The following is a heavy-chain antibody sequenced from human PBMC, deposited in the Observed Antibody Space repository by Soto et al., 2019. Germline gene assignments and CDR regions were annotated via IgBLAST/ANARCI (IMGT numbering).Heavy chain of an antibody. V-gene: IGHV5-10-1*01. Sequence: PGESLKISCKGSGYSFTSYWINWVRQMPGKGLEWMGRIDPSDSYTNYSTSFQGLVTISADKSISTAYLQWSSLKASDTAIYYCARTSMQSRGYTYGHGGMDVWGQGTTVTVSS. CDR3: ARTSMQSRGYTYGHGGMDV. J-gene: IGHJ6*02. CDR2: IDPSDSYT. D-gene: IGHD5-18*01. CDR1: GYSFTSYW.